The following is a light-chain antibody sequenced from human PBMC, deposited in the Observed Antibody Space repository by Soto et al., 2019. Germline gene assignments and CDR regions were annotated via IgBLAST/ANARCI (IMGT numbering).Light chain of an antibody. CDR2: GAS. Sequence: ESILTQSPQTLSLSPGERATRSCSASQTVSSNYLAWCQQRPGQAPRLLIYGASTRAAGIPDRFSGSGSGTDFTLTTTRLEPEHSAVYFCQQYTGSPTTFGQGTRLEIK. J-gene: IGKJ5*01. V-gene: IGKV3-20*01. CDR3: QQYTGSPTT. CDR1: QTVSSNY.